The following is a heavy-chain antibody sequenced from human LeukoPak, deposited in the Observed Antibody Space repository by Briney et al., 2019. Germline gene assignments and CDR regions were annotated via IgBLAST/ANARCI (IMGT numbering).Heavy chain of an antibody. V-gene: IGHV1-2*02. CDR2: INPNSDGT. Sequence: ASVRVSCKASGYTFTGYYMHWVRQAPGQGLEWMGWINPNSDGTNYAQKFQGRVTMTRDTSISTAYMELSRLRSDDTAVYYCARGNPTATPRLNWFDPWGQGTLVTVSS. J-gene: IGHJ5*02. CDR3: ARGNPTATPRLNWFDP. D-gene: IGHD2-21*02. CDR1: GYTFTGYY.